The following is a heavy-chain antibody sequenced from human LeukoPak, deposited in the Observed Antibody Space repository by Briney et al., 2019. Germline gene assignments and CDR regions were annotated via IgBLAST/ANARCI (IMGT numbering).Heavy chain of an antibody. J-gene: IGHJ4*02. CDR1: GYTFTSHD. Sequence: ASVKVSCKASGYTFTSHDINWVRQATGQGLEWMGWMSPNSGDAGYAQKFQGRVTMTSDSSISTAYMELSSLRSEDTAIYYCVRTPPNWGFDYWGQGTLVTVSS. CDR2: MSPNSGDA. D-gene: IGHD7-27*01. CDR3: VRTPPNWGFDY. V-gene: IGHV1-8*01.